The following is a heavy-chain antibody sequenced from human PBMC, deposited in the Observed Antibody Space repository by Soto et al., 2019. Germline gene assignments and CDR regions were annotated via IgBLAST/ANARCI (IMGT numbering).Heavy chain of an antibody. CDR2: ISWNSGSI. CDR3: AKIWGPDSSGIGGAFDI. J-gene: IGHJ3*02. D-gene: IGHD3-22*01. Sequence: GGSLRLSCAASGFTFDDYAMHWVRQAPGKGPEWVSGISWNSGSIGYADSVKGRFTISRDNAKNSLYLQMNSLRAEDTALYYCAKIWGPDSSGIGGAFDIWGQGTMVTVSS. V-gene: IGHV3-9*01. CDR1: GFTFDDYA.